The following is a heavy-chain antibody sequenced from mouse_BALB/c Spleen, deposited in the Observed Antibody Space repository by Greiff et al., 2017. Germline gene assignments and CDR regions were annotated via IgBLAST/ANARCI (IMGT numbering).Heavy chain of an antibody. V-gene: IGHV5-6-5*01. CDR2: ISSGGST. CDR1: GFTFSSYA. Sequence: EVHLVESGGGLVKPGGSLKLSCAASGFTFSSYAMSWVRQTPEKRPEWVASISSGGSTYYPDSVKGRFTISRDNARNILYLQMSSLRSEDTAMYYCARGNYDYWGQGTTLTVSS. D-gene: IGHD2-1*01. J-gene: IGHJ2*01. CDR3: ARGNYDY.